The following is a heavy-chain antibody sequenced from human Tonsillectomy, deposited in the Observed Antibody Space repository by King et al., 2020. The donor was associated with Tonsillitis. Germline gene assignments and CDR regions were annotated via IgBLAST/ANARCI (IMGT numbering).Heavy chain of an antibody. CDR3: ARGPRVEAYYYDGMDV. J-gene: IGHJ6*02. CDR1: GYTFTSYY. V-gene: IGHV1-46*03. Sequence: QLVQSGAEVKKPGASVKVSCKASGYTFTSYYMHWVRQAPGQGLEWMGIINPSGGSTSYAQKFQGRVTMTRDTSTSTVYMELSSLRSEATAVYYCARGPRVEAYYYDGMDVWGQGTTVTVSS. CDR2: INPSGGST.